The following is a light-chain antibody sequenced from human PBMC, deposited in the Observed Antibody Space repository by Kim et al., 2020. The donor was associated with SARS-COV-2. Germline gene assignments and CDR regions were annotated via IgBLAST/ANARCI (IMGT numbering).Light chain of an antibody. J-gene: IGKJ4*01. Sequence: EIVLTQSPGTLSLSPGERATLSCRASQSVSSSYLAWYQQKPGQAPRLLIYGASSRATGIPDRFSGSGSGTDFTLTISRLEPEDFAVYYCQQYGSSPFGGGTKVEI. CDR1: QSVSSSY. CDR3: QQYGSSP. V-gene: IGKV3-20*01. CDR2: GAS.